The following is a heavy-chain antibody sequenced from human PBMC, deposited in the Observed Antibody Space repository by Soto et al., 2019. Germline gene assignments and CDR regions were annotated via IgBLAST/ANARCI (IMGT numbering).Heavy chain of an antibody. CDR2: INAGNGNT. D-gene: IGHD3-3*01. CDR1: GYTFTSYA. V-gene: IGHV1-3*01. Sequence: QVQLVQSGAEVKKPGASVKVSCKASGYTFTSYAMHWVRQAPGQRLEWMGWINAGNGNTKYSQKFQGRVTITRDTSASTAYMELSSLRSEDTAVYYCARAEYDFWSGYYPVGAFDIWGQGTMVTVSS. CDR3: ARAEYDFWSGYYPVGAFDI. J-gene: IGHJ3*02.